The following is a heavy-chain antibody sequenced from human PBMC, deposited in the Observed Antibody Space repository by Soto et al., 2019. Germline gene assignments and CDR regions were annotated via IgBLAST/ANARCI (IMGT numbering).Heavy chain of an antibody. V-gene: IGHV4-34*01. CDR2: INHSGST. J-gene: IGHJ4*02. CDR3: ATSSRWQWLVHYFDY. Sequence: SETLSLTCAVYGGSFSGYYWSWIRQPPGKGLEWIGEINHSGSTNYNPSLKSRVTISVDTSKNQFSLKLSSVTAADTAVYYCATSSRWQWLVHYFDYWGQGTLVTVSS. D-gene: IGHD6-19*01. CDR1: GGSFSGYY.